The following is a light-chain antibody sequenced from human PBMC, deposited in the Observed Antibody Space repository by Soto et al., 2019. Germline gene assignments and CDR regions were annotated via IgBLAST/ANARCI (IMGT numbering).Light chain of an antibody. V-gene: IGLV2-23*02. CDR2: EVT. Sequence: QSVLTQPASVSGSPGQSITISCSGTNSDVGKFHLVSWYQQQPGKAPKLLISEVTKRPPGVSNRFSGSESGNTASLTISGLQAEDEADYFCCSYKEGGTWIFGGGTKLTVL. CDR3: CSYKEGGTWI. CDR1: NSDVGKFHL. J-gene: IGLJ2*01.